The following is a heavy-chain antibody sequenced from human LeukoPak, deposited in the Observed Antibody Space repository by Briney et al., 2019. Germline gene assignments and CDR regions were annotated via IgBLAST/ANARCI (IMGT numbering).Heavy chain of an antibody. CDR1: GGSISSGDYY. D-gene: IGHD4-17*01. CDR2: IHYSGST. V-gene: IGHV4-31*03. Sequence: SETLSLTCSVSGGSISSGDYYWSWIRQHPGKGLEWIGYIHYSGSTYYNPSLKSRVSISVSTSKNRFSLQLSSVTAADTAVYYCARDKEFYGDYAPTDAFDIWGQGTMVTVSS. CDR3: ARDKEFYGDYAPTDAFDI. J-gene: IGHJ3*02.